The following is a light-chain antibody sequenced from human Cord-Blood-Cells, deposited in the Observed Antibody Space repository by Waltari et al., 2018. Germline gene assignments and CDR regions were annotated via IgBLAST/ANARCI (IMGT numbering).Light chain of an antibody. CDR2: QDS. V-gene: IGLV3-1*01. CDR3: QAWDSSTVV. J-gene: IGLJ2*01. CDR1: KLGDKY. Sequence: SYELTQPPSVSVSPGQTASITCSGDKLGDKYACWYKQKPGQSPVLVIYQDSKRPSGIPGRFSGSNSGNTATLTISGTQAIDEADYYCQAWDSSTVVFGGGTKLTVL.